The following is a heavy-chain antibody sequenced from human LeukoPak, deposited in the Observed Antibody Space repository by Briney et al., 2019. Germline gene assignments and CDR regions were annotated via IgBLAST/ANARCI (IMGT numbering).Heavy chain of an antibody. CDR1: GFTFSTYA. J-gene: IGHJ4*02. CDR3: AKTWAFVSANFFDS. CDR2: IGDTT. V-gene: IGHV3-23*01. D-gene: IGHD2/OR15-2a*01. Sequence: GGSLRLSCAASGFTFSTYAMAWVRQAPGKGLEWVSAIGDTTYYAESVKGRFTISRDNSKNTLYLQMNNLGAGDAAFYYCAKTWAFVSANFFDSWGQGTLVTVSS.